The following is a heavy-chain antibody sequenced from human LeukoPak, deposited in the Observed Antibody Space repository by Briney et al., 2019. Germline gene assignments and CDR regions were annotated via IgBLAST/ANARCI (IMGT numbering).Heavy chain of an antibody. J-gene: IGHJ4*02. Sequence: GGSLRLSCAASGFTFSSYEMNRVRQAPGKGLEWVSYISSSGSTIYYADSVKGGFTISRDNAKNSLYLQMNSLRAEDTAVYYCARDSSSYLFDYWGQGTLVTVSS. D-gene: IGHD6-6*01. CDR3: ARDSSSYLFDY. CDR1: GFTFSSYE. CDR2: ISSSGSTI. V-gene: IGHV3-48*03.